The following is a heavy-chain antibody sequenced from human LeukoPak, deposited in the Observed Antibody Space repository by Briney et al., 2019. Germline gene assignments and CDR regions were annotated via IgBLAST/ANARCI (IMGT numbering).Heavy chain of an antibody. Sequence: ASVKVSCKASGYTFTSYDINWVRQATGQGLEWMGWMNPNSGNTGYARKFQDRVTMTRNTFTSTAYMILSSLTSDDTAVYYCERDYYGSGSYPNWGQGTLVTVSS. V-gene: IGHV1-8*01. CDR3: ERDYYGSGSYPN. J-gene: IGHJ4*02. CDR2: MNPNSGNT. CDR1: GYTFTSYD. D-gene: IGHD3-10*01.